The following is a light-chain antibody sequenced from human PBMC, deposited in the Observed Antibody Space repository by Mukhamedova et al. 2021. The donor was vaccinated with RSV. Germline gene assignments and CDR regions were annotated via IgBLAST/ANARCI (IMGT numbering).Light chain of an antibody. Sequence: WYQRRVHGGVPNLLTYAASTVQSGVPSRFSGSGSGTDFTLTISSLQPEDVAIYYCQKYNSSPRTFGPGTKVDIK. CDR2: AAS. J-gene: IGKJ3*01. V-gene: IGKV1-27*01. CDR3: QKYNSSPRT.